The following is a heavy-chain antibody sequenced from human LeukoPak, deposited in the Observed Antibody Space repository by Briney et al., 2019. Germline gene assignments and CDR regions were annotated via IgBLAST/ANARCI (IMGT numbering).Heavy chain of an antibody. J-gene: IGHJ5*02. CDR3: ARDVSGSYPS. D-gene: IGHD1-26*01. Sequence: GGSLRLSCEASGLSIGDYTMHWVRQVPGKGLEWVSLISRNGVATKYADSVKGRFTISRDNAKNSLYLQMNSLRAEDTAVYYCARDVSGSYPSWGQGTLVTVSS. V-gene: IGHV3-43*01. CDR1: GLSIGDYT. CDR2: ISRNGVAT.